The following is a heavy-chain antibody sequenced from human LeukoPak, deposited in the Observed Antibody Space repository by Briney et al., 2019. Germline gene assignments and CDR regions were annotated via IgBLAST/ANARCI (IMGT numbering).Heavy chain of an antibody. CDR1: GYTFTDYY. Sequence: GASVKISCKASGYTFTDYYMHWVQQAPGKGLEWMGRVDPEDGETIYAEKFQGRVTITADTSTDTAYMELSSLRSEDTAVYYCATDPHTAGTTLGYWGQGTLVTVSS. D-gene: IGHD1-7*01. J-gene: IGHJ4*02. CDR3: ATDPHTAGTTLGY. V-gene: IGHV1-69-2*01. CDR2: VDPEDGET.